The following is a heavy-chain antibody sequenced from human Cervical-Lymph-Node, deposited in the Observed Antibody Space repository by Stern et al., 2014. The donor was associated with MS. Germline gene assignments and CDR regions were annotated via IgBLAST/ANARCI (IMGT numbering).Heavy chain of an antibody. CDR1: GYTFTRYG. D-gene: IGHD7-27*01. J-gene: IGHJ3*02. Sequence: VQLVESGAEVKKPGASVKVSCKASGYTFTRYGVSWVRQAPGQGLQWMGWISPYNGYTKYAQKLQGRITMTTDTSTSTVNMDLRNLRSDDTAVYYCASNWGSAFDIWGQGTMVTVSS. CDR2: ISPYNGYT. V-gene: IGHV1-18*01. CDR3: ASNWGSAFDI.